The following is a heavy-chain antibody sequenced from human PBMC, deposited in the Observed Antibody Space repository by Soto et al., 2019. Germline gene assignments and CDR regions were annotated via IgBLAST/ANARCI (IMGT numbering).Heavy chain of an antibody. CDR1: GYTFTNFH. J-gene: IGHJ6*02. V-gene: IGHV1-46*01. CDR2: INPSGGST. Sequence: QVQLVQSGAEVKKPGASVNVSCKASGYTFTNFHLHWVRQAPGQRLEWMGIINPSGGSTRYAQKFQGRVVMARDTSKNTVYMELGRLRYEDTAVYYCARPLRFLDPRDNYSMDVGGQGTTVNVSS. CDR3: ARPLRFLDPRDNYSMDV. D-gene: IGHD3-3*01.